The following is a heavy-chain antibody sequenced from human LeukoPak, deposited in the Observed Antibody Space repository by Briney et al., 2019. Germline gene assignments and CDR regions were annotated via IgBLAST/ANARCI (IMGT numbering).Heavy chain of an antibody. V-gene: IGHV1-18*01. CDR1: GYTFTSYG. CDR2: ISAYNGNT. D-gene: IGHD3-9*01. CDR3: ATAYHDILTGYSIDY. J-gene: IGHJ4*02. Sequence: GASVKASCKASGYTFTSYGISWVRQAPGQGLEWMGWISAYNGNTNYAQKLQGRVTMTTDTSAGTAYMELRSLRSDDTAVYYCATAYHDILTGYSIDYWGQGTLVTVSS.